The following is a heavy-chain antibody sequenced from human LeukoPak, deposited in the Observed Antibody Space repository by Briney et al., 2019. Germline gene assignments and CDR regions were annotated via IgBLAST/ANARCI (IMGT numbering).Heavy chain of an antibody. CDR3: ARAWKTSGDY. J-gene: IGHJ4*02. CDR1: GFTFSSYW. D-gene: IGHD1-1*01. Sequence: GGSLRLSCAASGFTFSSYWMHWVRQAPGRGLVWVSRISSDGATTDCADYVKGRSTVSRDNAKNTLYLQMNSLRVEDTAVYYCARAWKTSGDYWGQGTLVTVSS. CDR2: ISSDGATT. V-gene: IGHV3-74*01.